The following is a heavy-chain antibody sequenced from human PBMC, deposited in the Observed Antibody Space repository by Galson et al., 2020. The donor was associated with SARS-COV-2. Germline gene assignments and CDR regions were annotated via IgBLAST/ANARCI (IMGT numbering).Heavy chain of an antibody. V-gene: IGHV7-4-1*02. CDR3: ARAEENYDFWSGYYTYFDY. J-gene: IGHJ4*02. CDR1: GYTFPSYA. Sequence: ASVTVSCKDSGYTFPSYAMNWVRQAPGQGREWMGWINTHTGNPTYAQGFTGRFVFSLDTSVSTAYLQISSLKAEDTAVYYCARAEENYDFWSGYYTYFDYWGQGTLVTVSS. D-gene: IGHD3-3*01. CDR2: INTHTGNP.